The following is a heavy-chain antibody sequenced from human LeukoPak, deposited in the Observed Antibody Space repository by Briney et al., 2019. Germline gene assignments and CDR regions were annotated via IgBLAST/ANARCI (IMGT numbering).Heavy chain of an antibody. Sequence: PSETLSLTCTVSGDSISNYYWNWIRLPPGQGLEWIGYIYNSGSTNYNPSLKSRVTISVDTSRNQFSLNLSSVTAADTAVYFCARRPWGGLDVWGQGTTVTVSS. CDR3: ARRPWGGLDV. D-gene: IGHD1-26*01. J-gene: IGHJ6*02. V-gene: IGHV4-59*01. CDR2: IYNSGST. CDR1: GDSISNYY.